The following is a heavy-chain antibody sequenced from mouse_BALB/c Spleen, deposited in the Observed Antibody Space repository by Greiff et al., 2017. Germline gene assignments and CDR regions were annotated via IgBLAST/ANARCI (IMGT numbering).Heavy chain of an antibody. J-gene: IGHJ2*01. D-gene: IGHD1-1*01. CDR1: GFTFSSYA. Sequence: VQLKESGGGLVKPGGSLKLSCAASGFTFSSYAMSWVRQTPEKRLEWVATISSGGSYTYYPDSVKGRFTISRDNAKNTLYLQMSSLRSEDTAMYYCARHSFDKAYYFDTGAKAPLSQSPQ. V-gene: IGHV5-9-3*01. CDR2: ISSGGSYT. CDR3: ARHSFDKAYYFDT.